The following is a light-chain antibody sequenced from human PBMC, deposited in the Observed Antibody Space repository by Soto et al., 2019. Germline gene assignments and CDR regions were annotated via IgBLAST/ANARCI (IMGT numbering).Light chain of an antibody. J-gene: IGKJ2*01. CDR2: AAT. V-gene: IGKV3-20*01. CDR3: QQYGSSPYT. CDR1: QSVSSSY. Sequence: EIVLTQSPGTLSLSPGERATLSCRASQSVSSSYLGWYKQKPGQAPRLLIYAATSRATGIPDRFSGSGSATDFTPTISRLETEDFAVYYCQQYGSSPYTFGQGTKLEIK.